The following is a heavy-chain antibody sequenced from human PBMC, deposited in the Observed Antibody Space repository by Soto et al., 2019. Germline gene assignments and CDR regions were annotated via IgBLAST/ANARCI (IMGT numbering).Heavy chain of an antibody. Sequence: EVQLVESGGGLVQPGESLRLSCAASGLTFRSYWMHWVRQAPGKGLVWVSRINTDGSVAMYVDSVKGRFTISRDNAKNTLYLHMNSLRAEDTAVYYCVRVMQLWRLDSWCQGTLVTVSS. V-gene: IGHV3-74*03. CDR3: VRVMQLWRLDS. D-gene: IGHD3-16*01. CDR2: INTDGSVA. CDR1: GLTFRSYW. J-gene: IGHJ4*02.